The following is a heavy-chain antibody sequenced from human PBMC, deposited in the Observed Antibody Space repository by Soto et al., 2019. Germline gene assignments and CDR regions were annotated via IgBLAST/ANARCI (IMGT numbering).Heavy chain of an antibody. CDR3: AKERAPVGYYDSSGYYGSGSLAY. V-gene: IGHV3-23*01. Sequence: PGGSLRLSCAASGFTSSSYAMSWVRQSPWKGMAWVSSFSGSGGSTYYADSVKGRFTISRDNSKNTLYLQMNSLRAEDTAVYYCAKERAPVGYYDSSGYYGSGSLAYGGQGTLVTVSS. CDR1: GFTSSSYA. D-gene: IGHD3-22*01. J-gene: IGHJ4*02. CDR2: FSGSGGST.